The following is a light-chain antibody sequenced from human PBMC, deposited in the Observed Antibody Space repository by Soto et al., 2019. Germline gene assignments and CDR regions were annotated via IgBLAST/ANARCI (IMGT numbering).Light chain of an antibody. CDR1: QSVSSSY. J-gene: IGKJ1*01. Sequence: EIVLTQSPGTLSLSPGERATLSCRASQSVSSSYLAWYQQKPGQAPRLLIYDASNRATGTPARFSGSGSGTDFTLTISSLEPEDFAVYYCQQRNNWPWTFGQGTK. CDR3: QQRNNWPWT. CDR2: DAS. V-gene: IGKV3D-20*02.